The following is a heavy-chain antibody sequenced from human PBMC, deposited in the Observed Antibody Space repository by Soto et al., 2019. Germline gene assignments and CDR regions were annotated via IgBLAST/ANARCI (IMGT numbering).Heavy chain of an antibody. V-gene: IGHV4-59*01. J-gene: IGHJ5*02. D-gene: IGHD3-3*01. CDR1: GGSISSYY. CDR3: AKVNDFWTGYYSTNWFDP. CDR2: IYYSGST. Sequence: SETLSLACTVSGGSISSYYWSWIRQPPGKGLEWIGYIYYSGSTNYNPSLKSRVTISVDTSKNQFSLRLSSVTAADTAVFYCAKVNDFWTGYYSTNWFDPWGQGTLVTVSS.